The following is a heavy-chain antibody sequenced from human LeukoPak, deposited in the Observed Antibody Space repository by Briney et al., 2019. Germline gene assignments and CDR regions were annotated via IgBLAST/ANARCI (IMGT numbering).Heavy chain of an antibody. CDR3: ARVDTSNGFDI. D-gene: IGHD5-18*01. J-gene: IGHJ3*02. CDR1: GASVSSGDYY. CDR2: IYYSGST. Sequence: SQTLSLTCTVSGASVSSGDYYWSWIRQPPGKGLEWIGYIYYSGSTYYNPSLESRVTLSVDTSKNQFSLKLTSVTAADTAVYYCARVDTSNGFDIWGQGTMVTVSS. V-gene: IGHV4-30-4*08.